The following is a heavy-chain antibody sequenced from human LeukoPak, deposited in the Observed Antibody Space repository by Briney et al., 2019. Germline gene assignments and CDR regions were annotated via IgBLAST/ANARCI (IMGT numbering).Heavy chain of an antibody. CDR1: GGSFSGYY. J-gene: IGHJ4*02. D-gene: IGHD6-13*01. Sequence: SETLSLTCAVYGGSFSGYYCSWIRQPPGKGREWVGEINHSETTNYNPSLKSRVTISVDTSKNQFSLKLSSVTAADTAMYYCARERAAAGSFIAINDYWGQGTLVTVSS. CDR2: INHSETT. CDR3: ARERAAAGSFIAINDY. V-gene: IGHV4-34*01.